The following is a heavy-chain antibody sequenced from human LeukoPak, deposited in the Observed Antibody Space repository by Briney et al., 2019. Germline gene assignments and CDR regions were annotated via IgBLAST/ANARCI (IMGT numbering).Heavy chain of an antibody. J-gene: IGHJ3*02. V-gene: IGHV4-39*01. CDR3: ARHTPYDALRI. Sequence: WETLSLTCTVSGDSISRSSDYWAWIRQPPGKVPEWIGSVYHSGSTYYNPSLKSRVTISVDTSKNHFSLKLSSVTAADTAGYYCARHTPYDALRIWGQGTMVTVSS. CDR1: GDSISRSSDY. CDR2: VYHSGST. D-gene: IGHD2-15*01.